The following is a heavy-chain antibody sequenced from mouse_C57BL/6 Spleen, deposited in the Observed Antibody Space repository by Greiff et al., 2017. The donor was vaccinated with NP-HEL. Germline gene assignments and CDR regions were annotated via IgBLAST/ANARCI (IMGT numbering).Heavy chain of an antibody. V-gene: IGHV1-82*01. CDR1: GYAFSSSW. CDR2: LYPGDGDT. D-gene: IGHD3-2*02. J-gene: IGHJ3*01. CDR3: ARGQLRLPSWFAY. Sequence: QVQLQQSGPELVKPGASVKISCKASGYAFSSSWMNWVKQRPGTGLEWIGRLYPGDGDTNYNGKFKGKATLTADKSSSTAYMQLRRLTSEYSAVYFCARGQLRLPSWFAYWGQGTLVTVSA.